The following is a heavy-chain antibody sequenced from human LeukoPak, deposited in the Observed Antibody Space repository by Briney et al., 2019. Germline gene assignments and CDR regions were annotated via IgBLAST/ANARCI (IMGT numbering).Heavy chain of an antibody. CDR2: ISSSSSYI. V-gene: IGHV3-21*01. D-gene: IGHD3-22*01. CDR3: ARDSPETHDSSGYYFHDAFDI. J-gene: IGHJ3*02. Sequence: GGSLRLSCAASGFTFSSYSMNWVRQAPGKGLEWVSSISSSSSYIYYADSVKGRFTISRDNAKNSLYLQMNSLRAEDTAVYYCARDSPETHDSSGYYFHDAFDIWGQGTMVTVSS. CDR1: GFTFSSYS.